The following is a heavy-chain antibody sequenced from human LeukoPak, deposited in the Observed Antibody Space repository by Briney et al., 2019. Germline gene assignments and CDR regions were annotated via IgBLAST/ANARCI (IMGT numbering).Heavy chain of an antibody. J-gene: IGHJ5*02. CDR3: ARDKGMKGYCSSTSCSPNWFDP. CDR2: IYTSGST. D-gene: IGHD2-2*01. Sequence: SETLSLTCTVSGGSISSYYWSWIRQPAGKGLEWIGRIYTSGSTNYNPSLKSRVTMSVDTSKNQFSLKLSSVTAADTAEYYCARDKGMKGYCSSTSCSPNWFDPWGQGTLVTVSS. CDR1: GGSISSYY. V-gene: IGHV4-4*07.